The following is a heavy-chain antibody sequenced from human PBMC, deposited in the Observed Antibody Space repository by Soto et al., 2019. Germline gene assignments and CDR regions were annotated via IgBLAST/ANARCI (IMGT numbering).Heavy chain of an antibody. Sequence: QVQLQESGPGLVEPSQTLSLTCTVSGGSISGEGYYWSWIRQYSGRGLEWIGYIHYSGSTYYNPSLKSRVTISVDTSKAPFFLKLNSMTAADTAVYYCARAWTAEAGWANWFDRWGQGTLVIGSS. J-gene: IGHJ5*02. V-gene: IGHV4-31*03. D-gene: IGHD6-13*01. CDR2: IHYSGST. CDR3: ARAWTAEAGWANWFDR. CDR1: GGSISGEGYY.